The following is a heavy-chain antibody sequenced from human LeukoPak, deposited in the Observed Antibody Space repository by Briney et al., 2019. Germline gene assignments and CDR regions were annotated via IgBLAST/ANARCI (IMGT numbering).Heavy chain of an antibody. D-gene: IGHD3-22*01. J-gene: IGHJ4*02. Sequence: GGSLRLSCAASGFTFSTYWMHWVRQAPGKGLVWVSRINGDGGSRNYADSVKGRFTISRDNTKNSLYLEMNSLRVDDTALYFCASSHDSSGNDWGQGTMVTVSS. CDR3: ASSHDSSGND. CDR1: GFTFSTYW. V-gene: IGHV3-74*01. CDR2: INGDGGSR.